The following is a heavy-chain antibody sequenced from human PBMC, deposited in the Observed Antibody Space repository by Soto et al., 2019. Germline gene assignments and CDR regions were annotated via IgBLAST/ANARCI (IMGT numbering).Heavy chain of an antibody. V-gene: IGHV1-18*01. D-gene: IGHD4-17*01. CDR3: ARILRGSSLAAFDI. J-gene: IGHJ3*02. CDR2: ISAYNGNT. Sequence: ASVKVSCKASGYTFTSYGISWVRQAPGQGLEWMGWISAYNGNTNYARKLQGRVTMTTDTSTSTAYMELRSLRSDDTAVYYCARILRGSSLAAFDIWGQGTMVTVSS. CDR1: GYTFTSYG.